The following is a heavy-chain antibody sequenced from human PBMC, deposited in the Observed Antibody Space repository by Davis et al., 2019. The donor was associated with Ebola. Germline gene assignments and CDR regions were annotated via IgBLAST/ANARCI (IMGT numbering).Heavy chain of an antibody. Sequence: GESLKISCAASGFTFSGSAMHWVRQASGKGLEWVGRIRSKANSYATAYAASVKGRFTISRDDSKNTAYLQMNSLRAEDTAVYYCARGRESGEYSYGYWFDYWGQGTLVTVSS. V-gene: IGHV3-73*01. CDR2: IRSKANSYAT. D-gene: IGHD5-18*01. J-gene: IGHJ4*02. CDR3: ARGRESGEYSYGYWFDY. CDR1: GFTFSGSA.